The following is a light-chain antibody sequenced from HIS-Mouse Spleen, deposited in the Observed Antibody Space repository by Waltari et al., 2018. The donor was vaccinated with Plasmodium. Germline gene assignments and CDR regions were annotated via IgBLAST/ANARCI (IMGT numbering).Light chain of an antibody. J-gene: IGLJ2*01. Sequence: QSALTQPRSVSGSPGQSVTISCTGTSSDVGGYNYVSWYQQHPGKAPKLMIYDVSKRPSWVPDRFSGSKSGNTASLTISRVEAGDEADYYCQVWDSSSDHPVFGGGTKLTVL. CDR3: QVWDSSSDHPV. CDR2: DVS. V-gene: IGLV2-11*01. CDR1: SSDVGGYNY.